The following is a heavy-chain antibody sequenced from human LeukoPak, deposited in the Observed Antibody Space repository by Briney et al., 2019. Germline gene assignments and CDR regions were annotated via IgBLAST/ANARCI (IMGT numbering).Heavy chain of an antibody. J-gene: IGHJ4*02. V-gene: IGHV4-34*01. CDR3: ARRRGSY. CDR2: INHSGST. CDR1: GGSFSGYY. D-gene: IGHD3-10*01. Sequence: LSETLSLTCAVYGGSFSGYYWSWIRQPPGKGLEWIGEINHSGSTNYNPSLKSRDTISVDTSKNQFSLKLTSVTAADTAVYFCARRRGSYWGQGTLVTVSS.